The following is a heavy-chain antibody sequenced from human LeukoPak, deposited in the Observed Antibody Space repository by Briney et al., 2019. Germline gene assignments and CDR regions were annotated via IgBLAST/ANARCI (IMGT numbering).Heavy chain of an antibody. CDR1: GYSFTSYW. CDR2: IYPGDSDT. D-gene: IGHD3-16*01. V-gene: IGHV5-51*01. CDR3: ASYLGGYYSGMDL. Sequence: GASLKISCRVSGYSFTSYWIAWVRQMPGKGLEWMGIIYPGDSDTRYSPSFQGHVTISADKSITTAYLQWSSLKASDTAMYYCASYLGGYYSGMDLWGQGTTVTVSS. J-gene: IGHJ6*02.